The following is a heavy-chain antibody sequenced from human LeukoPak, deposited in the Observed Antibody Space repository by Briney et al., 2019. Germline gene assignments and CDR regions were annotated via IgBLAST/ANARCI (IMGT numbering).Heavy chain of an antibody. J-gene: IGHJ3*02. D-gene: IGHD3-22*01. Sequence: GGSLRLSCAASGFTFSGYAMTWVRQAPGKGLEWVSAISGGAYSTSYADSVKGRFTISRDNSKNTLYLQMNSLRAEDTAIYYCARNTSGFKLGDAFDIWGQGTMVTVSS. CDR2: ISGGAYST. CDR1: GFTFSGYA. V-gene: IGHV3-23*01. CDR3: ARNTSGFKLGDAFDI.